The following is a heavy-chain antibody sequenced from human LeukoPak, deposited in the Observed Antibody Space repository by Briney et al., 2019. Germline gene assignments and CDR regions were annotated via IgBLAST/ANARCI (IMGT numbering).Heavy chain of an antibody. J-gene: IGHJ4*02. Sequence: PGGSLRLSCAASGFTFSDSWMHWVRQAPGKGLVWVSRINSGGTVTNYADSVKGRLTISRDNAKNTLYLQMNSLRAEDTAVYYCAKLPYGSGRGGYYFDYWGQGTLVTVSS. CDR1: GFTFSDSW. D-gene: IGHD3-10*01. CDR3: AKLPYGSGRGGYYFDY. CDR2: INSGGTVT. V-gene: IGHV3-74*01.